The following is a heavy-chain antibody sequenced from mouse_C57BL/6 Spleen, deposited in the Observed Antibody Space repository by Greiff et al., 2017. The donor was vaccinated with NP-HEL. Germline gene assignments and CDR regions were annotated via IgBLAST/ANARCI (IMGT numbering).Heavy chain of an antibody. Sequence: VQLQQPGAELVKPGASVKLSCKASGYTFTSYWMQWVKQRPGQGLEWIGAIDPSDSYTNYNQKFKGKATLTVDQSSSTAYMQLSSLTSEDSAVYYCARDYYSNYGYFDVWGTGTTVTVSS. V-gene: IGHV1-50*01. CDR2: IDPSDSYT. CDR3: ARDYYSNYGYFDV. D-gene: IGHD2-5*01. CDR1: GYTFTSYW. J-gene: IGHJ1*03.